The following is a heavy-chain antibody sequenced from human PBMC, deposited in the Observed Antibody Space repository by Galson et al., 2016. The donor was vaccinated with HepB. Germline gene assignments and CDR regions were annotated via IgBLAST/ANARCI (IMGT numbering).Heavy chain of an antibody. Sequence: QSGAEVKKPGESLTISCKGSEYTFTTYWISWVRQKPGKGLEWMGIIFPGDSDTRYSPSFQGKVTFSADKSISTAYLQWRSLKASDTAMYYCARSNDTYYYDSRGYYKYAMDVWGQGTTVTVSS. CDR3: ARSNDTYYYDSRGYYKYAMDV. D-gene: IGHD3-22*01. CDR1: EYTFTTYW. CDR2: IFPGDSDT. V-gene: IGHV5-51*01. J-gene: IGHJ6*02.